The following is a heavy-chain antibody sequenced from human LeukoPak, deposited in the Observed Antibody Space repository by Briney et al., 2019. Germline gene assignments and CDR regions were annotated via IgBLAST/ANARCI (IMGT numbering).Heavy chain of an antibody. J-gene: IGHJ5*01. Sequence: GGSLRLSCTAPGLTLGNYAMTWVRQAPGKGLEWVSSISGESTTIAYTDSVKGRFTTSRDNSKNILYLHMNSLRAEDTALYYCTKDPNGNYIGEFDSWGQGTLVTVSS. D-gene: IGHD4-17*01. V-gene: IGHV3-23*01. CDR1: GLTLGNYA. CDR2: ISGESTTI. CDR3: TKDPNGNYIGEFDS.